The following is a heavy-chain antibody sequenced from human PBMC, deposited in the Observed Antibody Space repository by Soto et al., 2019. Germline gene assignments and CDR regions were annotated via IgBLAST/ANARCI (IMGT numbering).Heavy chain of an antibody. Sequence: EVQVLDSGGGLVQPGGSQRLSCEASGFTFSNYAMSWVRQAPGKGLEWVSTISATGSTPYADSVKGRFTISRDNSKNTVYLQMNFLRAEDTAVYYCAKVSNKWAVAQRGYFDYWGQGTLVTVSS. J-gene: IGHJ4*02. V-gene: IGHV3-23*01. CDR3: AKVSNKWAVAQRGYFDY. CDR2: ISATGST. D-gene: IGHD6-19*01. CDR1: GFTFSNYA.